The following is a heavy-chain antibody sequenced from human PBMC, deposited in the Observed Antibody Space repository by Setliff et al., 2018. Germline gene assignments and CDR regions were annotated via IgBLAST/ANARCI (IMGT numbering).Heavy chain of an antibody. J-gene: IGHJ6*02. CDR2: IYYSGST. D-gene: IGHD5-18*01. V-gene: IGHV4-59*01. CDR1: GGSISSYY. CDR3: AREHGYSYGQTYYYYGMDV. Sequence: SETLSLTCTVSGGSISSYYWSWIRQPSGKGLEWIGYIYYSGSTNYNPSLKSRVTISVDTSKNQFSLKLSSVTAADTAVYYCAREHGYSYGQTYYYYGMDVWGQGTTVTVSS.